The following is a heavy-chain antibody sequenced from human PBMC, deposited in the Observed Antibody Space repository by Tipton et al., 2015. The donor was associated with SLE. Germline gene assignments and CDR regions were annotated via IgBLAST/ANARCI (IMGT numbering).Heavy chain of an antibody. D-gene: IGHD6-19*01. J-gene: IGHJ6*03. CDR3: ARGVADYSPHYYYYYMDV. CDR1: GFTFSNYE. CDR2: ISYDTTNK. Sequence: SLRLSCAGSGFTFSNYEVTWVRQAPGKGLEWVAVISYDTTNKYYADSVKGRFTISRDNSKNTLYLQMNSLRAEDTAVYYCARGVADYSPHYYYYYMDVWGTGTTVTVSS. V-gene: IGHV3-30*04.